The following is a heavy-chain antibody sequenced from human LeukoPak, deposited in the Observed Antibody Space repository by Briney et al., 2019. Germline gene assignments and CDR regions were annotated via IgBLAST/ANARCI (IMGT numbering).Heavy chain of an antibody. J-gene: IGHJ4*02. Sequence: ASVRVSCKASGYTFRSYGINWVRQAPGQGLEWMGWINPNSGGTNYAQKFQGRVTMTRDTSISTAYMELSRLRSDDTAVYYCATPYYYDSSGYYPYYFDYWGQGTLVTVSS. CDR3: ATPYYYDSSGYYPYYFDY. V-gene: IGHV1-2*02. D-gene: IGHD3-22*01. CDR2: INPNSGGT. CDR1: GYTFRSYG.